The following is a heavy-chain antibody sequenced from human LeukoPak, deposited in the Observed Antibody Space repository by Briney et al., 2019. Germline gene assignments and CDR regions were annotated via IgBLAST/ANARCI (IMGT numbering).Heavy chain of an antibody. V-gene: IGHV4-39*07. J-gene: IGHJ3*02. CDR1: GGSISSNSHY. D-gene: IGHD5-24*01. Sequence: SETLSLTCTVSGGSISSNSHYWGWIRQPPGKGLEWIGSIYYSGSTYYNPSLKSRVTISVDTSKNQFSLKLSSVTAADTAVYYCARAVEMATDDAFDIWGQGTMVTVSS. CDR2: IYYSGST. CDR3: ARAVEMATDDAFDI.